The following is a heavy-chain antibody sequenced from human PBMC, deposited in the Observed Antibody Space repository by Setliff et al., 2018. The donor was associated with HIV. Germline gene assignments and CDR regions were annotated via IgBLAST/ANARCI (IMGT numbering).Heavy chain of an antibody. V-gene: IGHV4-34*01. Sequence: PSETLSLTCTVYGGSLSGHFWSWVRQPPGKGLEWIGEINDRGTSHYNPSLKSRVTISLDTSKNQFSLRLTSVTAADTAVYFCTRGLGAQWLGSGDMDDHQYMDVWAKGTTVTVSS. D-gene: IGHD6-19*01. J-gene: IGHJ6*04. CDR1: GGSLSGHF. CDR3: TRGLGAQWLGSGDMDDHQYMDV. CDR2: INDRGTS.